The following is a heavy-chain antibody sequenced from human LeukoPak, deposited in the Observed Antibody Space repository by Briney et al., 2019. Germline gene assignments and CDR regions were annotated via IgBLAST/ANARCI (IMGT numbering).Heavy chain of an antibody. D-gene: IGHD6-13*01. J-gene: IGHJ6*03. Sequence: ASVKVSCKASGYTFTGYYMHWVRQAPGQGLEWMGWINPNSGGTNYAQKFQGRVTMTRDTSISTAYMELSRLRSDDTAVYYCARATAGKNYYYYYYMDVWGKGTTVTISS. V-gene: IGHV1-2*02. CDR3: ARATAGKNYYYYYYMDV. CDR1: GYTFTGYY. CDR2: INPNSGGT.